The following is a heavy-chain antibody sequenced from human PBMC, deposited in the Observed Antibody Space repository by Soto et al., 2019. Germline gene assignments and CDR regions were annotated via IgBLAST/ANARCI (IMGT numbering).Heavy chain of an antibody. CDR2: ISYDGSNK. D-gene: IGHD3-10*01. CDR3: AKDRREGSGSYLDY. J-gene: IGHJ4*02. V-gene: IGHV3-30*18. Sequence: QVQLVESGGGVVQPGRSLRLSCAASGFTFSSYGMHWVRQAPGKGLEWVAVISYDGSNKYYADSVKGRFTISRDNSKNTLYLQMNSLRAEDTAVYYCAKDRREGSGSYLDYWGQGTLVTVSS. CDR1: GFTFSSYG.